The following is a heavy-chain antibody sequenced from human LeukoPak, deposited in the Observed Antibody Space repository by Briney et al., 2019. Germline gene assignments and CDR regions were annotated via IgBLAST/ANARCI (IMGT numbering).Heavy chain of an antibody. CDR3: ARVVPAATVHYMDV. J-gene: IGHJ6*03. V-gene: IGHV4-4*07. CDR2: IYNSGST. D-gene: IGHD2-2*01. CDR1: GVSISSFY. Sequence: SETLSLTCTVSGVSISSFYWGWIRQPAGKGLEWIGRIYNSGSTNYNPSLKSRVTMSVDTSQNQFSLNLSSVTAADTAVYFCARVVPAATVHYMDVWGKGTTVTVSS.